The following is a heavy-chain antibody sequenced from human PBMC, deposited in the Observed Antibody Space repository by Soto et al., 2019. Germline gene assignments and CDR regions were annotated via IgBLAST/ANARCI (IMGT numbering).Heavy chain of an antibody. CDR2: ISSNSDTI. D-gene: IGHD4-17*01. J-gene: IGHJ4*02. V-gene: IGHV3-9*02. CDR1: GFTADDYA. CDR3: AKDMTWGGMTTIHYFDS. Sequence: DVQLVESGGGLVQPGRSLRLSCVASGFTADDYAMHWVRQAPGKGLEWVSGISSNSDTIDYAESVKGRFTISRENAKNSLFLQMNSLRPEDTALYYCAKDMTWGGMTTIHYFDSWGQGTLVTVSS.